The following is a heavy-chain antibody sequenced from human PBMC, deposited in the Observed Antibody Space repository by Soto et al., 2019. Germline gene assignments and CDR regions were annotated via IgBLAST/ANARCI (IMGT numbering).Heavy chain of an antibody. CDR2: IWYDGSNK. Sequence: QVQLVESGGGVVQPGRSLRLSCAASGFTFSSYGMHWVRQAPGKGLEWVAVIWYDGSNKYYADSVKGRFTISRDNSKNTLYLQMNSLRAEDTAVYYCAREGRLGYCSGGSCYPSDYWGQGTLVTVSS. J-gene: IGHJ4*02. D-gene: IGHD2-15*01. V-gene: IGHV3-33*01. CDR3: AREGRLGYCSGGSCYPSDY. CDR1: GFTFSSYG.